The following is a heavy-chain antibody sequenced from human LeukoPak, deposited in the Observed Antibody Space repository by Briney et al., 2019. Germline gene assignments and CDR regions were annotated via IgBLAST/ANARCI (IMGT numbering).Heavy chain of an antibody. V-gene: IGHV3-66*01. Sequence: GGSLRLSCAASGFTVSSNYMSWVRQAPGKGLEWVSVIYSGGSTYYADSVKGRFTISRDNSKNTLYLQMNSLRAEDTAVYYCAKSKAGSGNYGDYWGQGTLVTVSS. J-gene: IGHJ4*02. CDR2: IYSGGST. CDR1: GFTVSSNY. D-gene: IGHD1-26*01. CDR3: AKSKAGSGNYGDY.